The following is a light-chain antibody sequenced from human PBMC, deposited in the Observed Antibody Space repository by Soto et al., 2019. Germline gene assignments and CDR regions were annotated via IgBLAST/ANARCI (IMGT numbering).Light chain of an antibody. V-gene: IGKV3-15*01. CDR2: DAS. J-gene: IGKJ5*01. CDR3: HQYNKWPPIT. Sequence: EIVMTQSPATLSVSPGERATLSCRASQSVNSDLAWYQQKPGQAPRLLICDASTRATGIPARFSGSGSGTEFTLSISSLQSEDFAVYYCHQYNKWPPITFGQGTRLEIK. CDR1: QSVNSD.